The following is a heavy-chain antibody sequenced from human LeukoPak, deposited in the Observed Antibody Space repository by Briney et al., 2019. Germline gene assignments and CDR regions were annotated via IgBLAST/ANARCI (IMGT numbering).Heavy chain of an antibody. CDR2: ISAYNGNT. D-gene: IGHD3-22*01. V-gene: IGHV1-18*01. J-gene: IGHJ4*02. CDR1: GYTFTSYG. CDR3: AMGGPQYYYDSSAYLGFDY. Sequence: ASVKVSRKASGYTFTSYGISWVRQAPGQGLEWMGWISAYNGNTNYAQKLQGRVTMTTDTSTSTAYMELRSLRSDDTAVYYCAMGGPQYYYDSSAYLGFDYWGQGTLVTVSS.